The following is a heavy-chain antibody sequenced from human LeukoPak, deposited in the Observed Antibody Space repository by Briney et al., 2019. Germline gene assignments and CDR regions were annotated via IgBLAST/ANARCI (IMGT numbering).Heavy chain of an antibody. CDR1: GYTFTSYG. J-gene: IGHJ4*02. V-gene: IGHV1-18*01. CDR3: ARDYRGNSLPDY. Sequence: GASVKVSCKASGYTFTSYGISWVRQAPGQGLEWMGWISAYNGNTIYAQKLQGRVTMTTDTSTSTAYMELRSLRSDDTAVYYCARDYRGNSLPDYWGQGILVTVS. D-gene: IGHD4-23*01. CDR2: ISAYNGNT.